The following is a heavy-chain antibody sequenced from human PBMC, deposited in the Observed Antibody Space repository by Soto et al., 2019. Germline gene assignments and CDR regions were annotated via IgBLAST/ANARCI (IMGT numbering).Heavy chain of an antibody. V-gene: IGHV4-59*12. CDR2: ISDGGST. CDR1: GGSIYTYY. D-gene: IGHD3-10*01. CDR3: ARDLNYGLYYFDY. Sequence: PSETLSLTCNVSGGSIYTYYWNWIRQSPGKGLEWIGYISDGGSTNYNPSLKSRVTISVDTSKNQLSLKLTSVTAADTAVYYCARDLNYGLYYFDYWGQGTLVTVSS. J-gene: IGHJ4*02.